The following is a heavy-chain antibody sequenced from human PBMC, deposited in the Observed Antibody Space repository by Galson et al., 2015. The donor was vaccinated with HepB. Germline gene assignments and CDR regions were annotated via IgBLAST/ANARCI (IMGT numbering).Heavy chain of an antibody. CDR3: ARGMYYYDSSGYYQIDY. J-gene: IGHJ4*02. Sequence: SVKVSCKASGGTFSSYAISWVRQAPGQGLEWMGGIIPIFGIANYAQKFQGRVTITADESTSTAYMELSSLRSEDTAVYYCARGMYYYDSSGYYQIDYWGQGTLVTVSS. CDR1: GGTFSSYA. CDR2: IIPIFGIA. V-gene: IGHV1-69*13. D-gene: IGHD3-22*01.